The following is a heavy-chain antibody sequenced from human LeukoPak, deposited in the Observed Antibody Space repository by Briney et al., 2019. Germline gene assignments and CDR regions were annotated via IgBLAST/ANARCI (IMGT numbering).Heavy chain of an antibody. Sequence: GGSLRLSCAASGFTFNNYGMHWVRQAPGKGLEWVAFIRSDGTNKYYADSVKGRFTISRDNSKNTLYLQMNSLRAEDTAVYYCARDGADIVVVPAAFFSRYFDYWGQGTLVTVSS. J-gene: IGHJ4*02. D-gene: IGHD2-2*01. CDR2: IRSDGTNK. CDR1: GFTFNNYG. CDR3: ARDGADIVVVPAAFFSRYFDY. V-gene: IGHV3-30*02.